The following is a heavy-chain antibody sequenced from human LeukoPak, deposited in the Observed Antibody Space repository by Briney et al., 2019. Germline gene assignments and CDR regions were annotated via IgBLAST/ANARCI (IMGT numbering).Heavy chain of an antibody. CDR1: GFTVSSNY. V-gene: IGHV3-53*01. Sequence: GGSLRLSCAVSGFTVSSNYMNWVRQAPGKGLEWVSVIYRGGITYYADSVKGRFTISRDNSKNTLYLQMNSLRAEDTAAYYCARLNSDDTLFDYWGQGTLVTVSS. CDR3: ARLNSDDTLFDY. CDR2: IYRGGIT. D-gene: IGHD4-23*01. J-gene: IGHJ4*02.